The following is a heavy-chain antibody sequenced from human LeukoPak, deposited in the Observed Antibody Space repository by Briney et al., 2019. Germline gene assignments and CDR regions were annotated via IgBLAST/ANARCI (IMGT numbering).Heavy chain of an antibody. Sequence: GGSLRLSCAGSGVPFSSDAMNWVRQAPGKGLEWVASISGSTGSTQYADSVKGRFTISRDNSKNTLYLQMNSLRAEDTAVYYCARGNYIYYYGMDVWGQGTTVTVSS. CDR3: ARGNYIYYYGMDV. D-gene: IGHD4-11*01. CDR1: GVPFSSDA. CDR2: ISGSTGST. J-gene: IGHJ6*02. V-gene: IGHV3-23*01.